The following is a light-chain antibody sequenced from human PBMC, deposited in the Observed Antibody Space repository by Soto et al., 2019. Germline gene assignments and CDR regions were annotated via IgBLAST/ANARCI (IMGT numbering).Light chain of an antibody. CDR3: QQYDNLPFT. J-gene: IGKJ3*01. CDR1: QDISNK. CDR2: DAS. V-gene: IGKV1-33*01. Sequence: DIQMTQSPSSLSASVGDRVTITCQASQDISNKLNWYQRKPGETPKLLIYDASSVETGVPPRFSRSGSGTDFTFTISSLQPEDIGTYYCQQYDNLPFTFGHGNKVD.